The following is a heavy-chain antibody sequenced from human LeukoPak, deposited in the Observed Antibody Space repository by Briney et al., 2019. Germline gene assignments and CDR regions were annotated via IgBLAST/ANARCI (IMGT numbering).Heavy chain of an antibody. Sequence: SETLSLTCAVYGGSLSGYYWSWIRQSPGKGLEWIGYVYYTGSTNYNPSLKSRVTMSVDTSKRQFSLKLSSVTAADTAVYYCARRATVTTDYFDYWGQGTLVTVSS. V-gene: IGHV4-59*08. D-gene: IGHD4-11*01. CDR1: GGSLSGYY. J-gene: IGHJ4*02. CDR3: ARRATVTTDYFDY. CDR2: VYYTGST.